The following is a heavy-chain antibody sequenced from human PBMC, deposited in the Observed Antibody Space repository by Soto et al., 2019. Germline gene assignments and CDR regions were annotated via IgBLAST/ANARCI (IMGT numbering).Heavy chain of an antibody. CDR1: GGTFSSYT. D-gene: IGHD3-10*01. CDR2: IIPILGIA. J-gene: IGHJ6*03. Sequence: SVKVSCKASGGTFSSYTISWVRQAPGQGLEWMGRIIPILGIANYAQKFQGRVTITADKSTSTAYMELSSLRSEDTAVYYCAKSGSGSYYNVVGVPTYYYYYMDVWGKGTTVTVSS. V-gene: IGHV1-69*02. CDR3: AKSGSGSYYNVVGVPTYYYYYMDV.